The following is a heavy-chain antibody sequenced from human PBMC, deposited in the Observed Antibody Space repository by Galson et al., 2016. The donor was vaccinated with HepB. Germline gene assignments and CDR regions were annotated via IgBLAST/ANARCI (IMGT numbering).Heavy chain of an antibody. CDR2: IYFSVTT. Sequence: SETLSLTCTVSGGSIINYYWSWIRQPPGEGLEWIGYIYFSVTTNYNPSLKSRVTISGDTSKKQFSLKLRSVTAADTAVYYCARAGLYDYIWGNFRHRITAFDSWGQGTQVTVSS. D-gene: IGHD3-16*02. CDR1: GGSIINYY. J-gene: IGHJ4*02. CDR3: ARAGLYDYIWGNFRHRITAFDS. V-gene: IGHV4-59*01.